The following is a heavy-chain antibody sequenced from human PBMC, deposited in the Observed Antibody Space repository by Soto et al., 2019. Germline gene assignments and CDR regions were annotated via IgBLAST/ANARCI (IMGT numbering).Heavy chain of an antibody. J-gene: IGHJ4*02. CDR2: ISSNGGST. D-gene: IGHD2-2*01. Sequence: GGSLRLSCSASGFTFSSYAMHWVRRAPGKGLEYVSAISSNGGSTYYADSVKGRFTISRDNSKNTLYLQMSSLRAEDTAVYYCVIGPFCSSTSCPFDYWGQGTLVTVSS. CDR1: GFTFSSYA. CDR3: VIGPFCSSTSCPFDY. V-gene: IGHV3-64D*08.